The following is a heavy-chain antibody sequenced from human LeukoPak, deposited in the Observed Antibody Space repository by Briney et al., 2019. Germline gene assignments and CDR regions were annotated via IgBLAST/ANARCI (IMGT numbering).Heavy chain of an antibody. J-gene: IGHJ4*01. V-gene: IGHV4-59*08. Sequence: SETLSLTCTVSGTSITRTYWSWIRQRPGRGLESVGYVYDTGDTNYNPSLKSRVTMSLDTSKNQFSLTLTSVTAADTAIYYCARRATSGNYQMLHFDSWGQGILVTVSS. CDR2: VYDTGDT. D-gene: IGHD2-2*01. CDR1: GTSITRTY. CDR3: ARRATSGNYQMLHFDS.